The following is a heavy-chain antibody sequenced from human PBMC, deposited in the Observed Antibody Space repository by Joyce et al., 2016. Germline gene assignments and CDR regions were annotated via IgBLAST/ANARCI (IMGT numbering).Heavy chain of an antibody. CDR2: IYDRGSN. CDR1: GASISSYL. J-gene: IGHJ4*02. D-gene: IGHD2-15*01. V-gene: IGHV4-59*01. Sequence: QVQLQESGPGVVKPSETLSLTCTVSGASISSYLWSWIRQSPGKGLEWIGYIYDRGSNNYNPSLKSRVTISADTSRKQISLRVTSVTAADTAVYYCARDGGYCSGGICYTFFDYWGQGTLVTVSS. CDR3: ARDGGYCSGGICYTFFDY.